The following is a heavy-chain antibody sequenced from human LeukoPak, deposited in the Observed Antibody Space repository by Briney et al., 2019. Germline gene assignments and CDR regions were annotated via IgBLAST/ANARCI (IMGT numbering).Heavy chain of an antibody. CDR1: GFTFSNYA. CDR2: ISGSGGGT. D-gene: IGHD6-13*01. Sequence: GGSLRLSCAASGFTFSNYAMSWVRQAPGKGLEWVSAISGSGGGTYYADSVKGRFTISRDISNNTLYLQMGSLRAGDTAVYYCARHTGSTWSTGYWGQGTLVTVSS. CDR3: ARHTGSTWSTGY. V-gene: IGHV3-23*01. J-gene: IGHJ4*02.